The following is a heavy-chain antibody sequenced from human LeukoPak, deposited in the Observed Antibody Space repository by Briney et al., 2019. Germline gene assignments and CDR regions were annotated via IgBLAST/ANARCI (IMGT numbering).Heavy chain of an antibody. V-gene: IGHV3-74*01. CDR3: AKDLEVDYYDSSGPTDY. J-gene: IGHJ4*02. D-gene: IGHD3-22*01. CDR2: INPDGSYT. Sequence: GGSLRLSCADSGFTFSTYWMHWVRHAPGKGLVWVSRINPDGSYTSYADSVKGRLTISRDNAKNTLYLQMNSLRAEDTAVYYCAKDLEVDYYDSSGPTDYWGQGTLVTVSS. CDR1: GFTFSTYW.